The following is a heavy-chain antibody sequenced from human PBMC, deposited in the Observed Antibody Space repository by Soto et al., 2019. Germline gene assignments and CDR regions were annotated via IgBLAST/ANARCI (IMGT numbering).Heavy chain of an antibody. CDR1: GGSFSGYY. V-gene: IGHV4-34*01. CDR2: INHSGST. CDR3: ARSRLHRFFGRYRVHWFDP. J-gene: IGHJ5*02. Sequence: SETLSLTCAVHGGSFSGYYWSWIRQPPGKGLEWIGEINHSGSTNYNPSLKSRVTISVDTSKNQFSLKLSSVTAADTAVYYCARSRLHRFFGRYRVHWFDPWGQGTLVTVSS. D-gene: IGHD1-26*01.